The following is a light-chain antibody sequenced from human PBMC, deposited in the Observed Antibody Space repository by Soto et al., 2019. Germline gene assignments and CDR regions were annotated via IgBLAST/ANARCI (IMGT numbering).Light chain of an antibody. CDR3: QQSYSTPYT. V-gene: IGKV1-39*01. J-gene: IGKJ2*01. Sequence: DIQMTQSPSSLSASVGDRATITCRASQRISSYLNWYQQKPGKAPKLLIYAASSLQSGVPSRFSGSGSGTDFTLTISTLQPEDFATYYCQQSYSTPYTFGQGTKLEIK. CDR2: AAS. CDR1: QRISSY.